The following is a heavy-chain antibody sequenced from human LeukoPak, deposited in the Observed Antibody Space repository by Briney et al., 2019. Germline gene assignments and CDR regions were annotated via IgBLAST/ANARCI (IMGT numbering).Heavy chain of an antibody. V-gene: IGHV1-46*01. CDR3: ARRSSWFSLNY. CDR2: IIPSGGDT. D-gene: IGHD6-13*01. J-gene: IGHJ4*02. Sequence: ASVKVSFKASGYTFTSYYIHWVRQAPGQGLEWIGVIIPSGGDTTYAQKFQGRVTMTRDTSTSTVYLELSSLRSDDTAVYFCARRSSWFSLNYWGQGTLVTVSS. CDR1: GYTFTSYY.